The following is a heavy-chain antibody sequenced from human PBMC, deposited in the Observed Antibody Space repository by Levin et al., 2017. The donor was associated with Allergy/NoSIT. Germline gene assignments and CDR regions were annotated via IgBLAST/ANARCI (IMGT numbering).Heavy chain of an antibody. CDR3: AKVGGGGELLIDFDY. CDR1: GFTFSSYG. J-gene: IGHJ4*02. D-gene: IGHD1-26*01. V-gene: IGHV3-30*18. Sequence: PGGSLRLSCAASGFTFSSYGMHWVRQAPGKGLEWVAVISYDGSNKYYADSVKGRFTISRDNSKNTLYLQMNSLRAEDTAVYYCAKVGGGGELLIDFDYWGQGTLVTVSS. CDR2: ISYDGSNK.